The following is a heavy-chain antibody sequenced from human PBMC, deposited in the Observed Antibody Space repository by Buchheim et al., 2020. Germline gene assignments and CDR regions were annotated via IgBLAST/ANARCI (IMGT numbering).Heavy chain of an antibody. CDR1: GFTFSSYG. V-gene: IGHV3-33*01. Sequence: VQLLESGGGLVQPGRSLRLSCAASGFTFSSYGMHWVRQAPGKGLEWVAVIWYDGSNKYYADSVKGRFTISRDNSKNTLYLQMNSLRAEDTAVYYCARSIEDTAMSNLGYWGQGTL. J-gene: IGHJ4*02. CDR3: ARSIEDTAMSNLGY. D-gene: IGHD5-18*01. CDR2: IWYDGSNK.